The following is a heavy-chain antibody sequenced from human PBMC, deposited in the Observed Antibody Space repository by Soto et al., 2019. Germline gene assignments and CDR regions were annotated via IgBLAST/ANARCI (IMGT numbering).Heavy chain of an antibody. CDR1: GFTFSAYY. V-gene: IGHV1-2*02. CDR3: ARSLLDEYSSSWRSAYYGMDV. J-gene: IGHJ6*02. Sequence: QAPLVQSGAEVKKPGASVKVSCKASGFTFSAYYIYWVRQAPGQGLEWIGWINPNSGGTNNAQKFQGRVTMTRDTSTSTVYMELSALISDDTAVYFCARSLLDEYSSSWRSAYYGMDVWGQGTTVTVSS. CDR2: INPNSGGT. D-gene: IGHD2-2*01.